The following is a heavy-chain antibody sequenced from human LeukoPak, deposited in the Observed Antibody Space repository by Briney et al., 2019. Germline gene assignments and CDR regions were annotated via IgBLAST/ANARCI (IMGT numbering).Heavy chain of an antibody. CDR3: AKGISRGGGYTTLYYYYYYMDV. CDR2: IRYDGSNK. V-gene: IGHV3-30*02. J-gene: IGHJ6*03. CDR1: GFTFSSYG. Sequence: GGSLRLSCAASGFTFSSYGMHWVRQAPGKGLEWVAFIRYDGSNKYYADSVKGRFTISRDNSKNTLYLQMNSLRAEDTAVYYCAKGISRGGGYTTLYYYYYYMDVWGKGTTVTISS. D-gene: IGHD3-22*01.